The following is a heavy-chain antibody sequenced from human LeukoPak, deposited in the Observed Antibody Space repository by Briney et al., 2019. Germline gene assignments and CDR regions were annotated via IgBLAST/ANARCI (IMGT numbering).Heavy chain of an antibody. Sequence: ASVKVSCKASGYTFTSYYMHWVRQAPGQGLEWMGRINPSGGSTSYAQKFQGRVTMSRDTSTSTVYMELSSLRSEDTAVYYCARDSLELRGKGENAFDICGQGTMVTVSS. CDR2: INPSGGST. D-gene: IGHD1-26*01. CDR1: GYTFTSYY. CDR3: ARDSLELRGKGENAFDI. V-gene: IGHV1-46*01. J-gene: IGHJ3*02.